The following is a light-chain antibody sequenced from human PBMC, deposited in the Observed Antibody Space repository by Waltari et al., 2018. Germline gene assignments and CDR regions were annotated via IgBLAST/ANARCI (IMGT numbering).Light chain of an antibody. J-gene: IGLJ2*01. CDR3: STYTTGVV. CDR2: DVT. V-gene: IGLV2-14*03. CDR1: SSDVGDHNY. Sequence: QSALTQPASVTGSPGQSITISCTGSSSDVGDHNYVSWYQQHPGKVPKPLVFDVTHRPSGVSDRFSGSKSGNTASLTISGLQAEDEGDYYCSTYTTGVVFGGGTKLTVL.